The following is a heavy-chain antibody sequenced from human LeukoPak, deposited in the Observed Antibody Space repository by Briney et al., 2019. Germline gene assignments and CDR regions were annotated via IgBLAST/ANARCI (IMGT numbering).Heavy chain of an antibody. CDR1: GCSFSSGSYY. Sequence: SETLSLTCTASGCSFSSGSYYWSWIRQPPGKGLEWVVYIYYSGSSNYNPSLKSRVTISVDTSKNQFSLKLSSVTAADTAVYYCARALMVRGVITYYYFDYWGQGTLVTVSS. D-gene: IGHD3-10*01. V-gene: IGHV4-61*01. J-gene: IGHJ4*02. CDR2: IYYSGSS. CDR3: ARALMVRGVITYYYFDY.